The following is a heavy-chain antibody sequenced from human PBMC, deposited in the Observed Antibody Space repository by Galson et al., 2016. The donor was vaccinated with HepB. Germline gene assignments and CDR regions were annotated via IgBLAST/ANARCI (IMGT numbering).Heavy chain of an antibody. CDR2: IGSSSSSI. J-gene: IGHJ2*01. D-gene: IGHD2-15*01. V-gene: IGHV3-48*02. Sequence: SLRLSCAASGFTFSSYTMHWVRQAPGKGLEWVSYIGSSSSSIYYADSVKGRFTISRDNAKNSLYLQMNSLRDEDTAVYYCATHYCSGGSCYSAAPGYWYFDLWGRGTLVTVSS. CDR3: ATHYCSGGSCYSAAPGYWYFDL. CDR1: GFTFSSYT.